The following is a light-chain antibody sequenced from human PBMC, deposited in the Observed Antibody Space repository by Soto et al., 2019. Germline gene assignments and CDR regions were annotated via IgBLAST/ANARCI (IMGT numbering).Light chain of an antibody. CDR3: QQRNNGLT. J-gene: IGKJ4*01. Sequence: EIVLTQSPATLSLSPGERATLSCRASQSVSSDLAWFQQKPGQAPRLLIFDASNRVTGIPIRFSGSGSGTDFTLTISSLEPEDFAVYYCQQRNNGLTFGGGTKVEIK. CDR1: QSVSSD. CDR2: DAS. V-gene: IGKV3-11*01.